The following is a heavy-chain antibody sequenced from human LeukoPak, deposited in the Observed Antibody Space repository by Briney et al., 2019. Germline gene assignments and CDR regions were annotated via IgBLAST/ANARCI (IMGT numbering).Heavy chain of an antibody. J-gene: IGHJ4*02. CDR1: GLTFSKYA. Sequence: GGSLRLSCAVSGLTFSKYAMNWVGQGPGKGLEWVSGIGASGGTTYYADSVKGRFTISRDNSKNTLYLEVNSLRAEDTGIYFCAKDLEAVAGTIVNDYWGQGTLVTVSS. CDR2: IGASGGTT. D-gene: IGHD6-19*01. CDR3: AKDLEAVAGTIVNDY. V-gene: IGHV3-23*01.